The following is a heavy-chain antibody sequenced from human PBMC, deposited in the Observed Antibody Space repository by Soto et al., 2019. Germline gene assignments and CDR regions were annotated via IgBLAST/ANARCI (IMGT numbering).Heavy chain of an antibody. J-gene: IGHJ4*02. D-gene: IGHD3-22*01. V-gene: IGHV3-30-3*01. CDR2: ISYDGSNK. CDR1: GFTFSSYA. Sequence: GGSLRLSCAASGFTFSSYAMHWVRQAPGKGLEWVAVISYDGSNKYYADSVKGRFTISRDNSKNTLYLQMNSLRAEDTAVYYCARDRLYYDSSGYYPRGLFDYWGQGTLVTVSS. CDR3: ARDRLYYDSSGYYPRGLFDY.